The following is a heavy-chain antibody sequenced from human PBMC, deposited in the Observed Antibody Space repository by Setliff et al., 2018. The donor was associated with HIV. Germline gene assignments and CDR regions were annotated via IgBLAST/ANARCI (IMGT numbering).Heavy chain of an antibody. CDR2: IIPIFGTA. CDR3: ARGGYSGYDPPGY. Sequence: SVKVSCKAYGGTFSSYAISWVRQAPGQGLEWMGGIIPIFGTANYAQKFQGRVTITADESTSTAYMELSSLRYEDTAVYYCARGGYSGYDPPGYWGQGTLVTVPQ. D-gene: IGHD5-12*01. J-gene: IGHJ4*02. V-gene: IGHV1-69*13. CDR1: GGTFSSYA.